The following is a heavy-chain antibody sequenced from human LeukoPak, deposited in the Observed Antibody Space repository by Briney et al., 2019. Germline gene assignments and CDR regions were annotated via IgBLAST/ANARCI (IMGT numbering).Heavy chain of an antibody. CDR1: GYSFTTYW. J-gene: IGHJ4*02. CDR3: ARQADYDLLTGYYKGHLDY. Sequence: GESLKISCKGSGYSFTTYWIGWVRQMPGKGLEWIGIIYPGDSDTRYSPSLQGQVTFSADKSISTAYLQWSSLKASDTAMYYCARQADYDLLTGYYKGHLDYWGQGTLVTVSS. V-gene: IGHV5-51*01. CDR2: IYPGDSDT. D-gene: IGHD3-9*01.